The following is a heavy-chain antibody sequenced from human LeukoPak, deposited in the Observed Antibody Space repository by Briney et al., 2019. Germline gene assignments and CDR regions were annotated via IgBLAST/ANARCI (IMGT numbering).Heavy chain of an antibody. Sequence: HTEGSLRLSCAASGFTFSSYGMHWVRQAPGKGLEWVAVIWYDGSNKYYADSVKGRFTISRDNSKNTLYLQMNSLRAEDTAVYYCARLGTSPDIVATSPLDYWGQGTLVTVSS. CDR2: IWYDGSNK. J-gene: IGHJ4*02. CDR1: GFTFSSYG. D-gene: IGHD5-12*01. V-gene: IGHV3-33*01. CDR3: ARLGTSPDIVATSPLDY.